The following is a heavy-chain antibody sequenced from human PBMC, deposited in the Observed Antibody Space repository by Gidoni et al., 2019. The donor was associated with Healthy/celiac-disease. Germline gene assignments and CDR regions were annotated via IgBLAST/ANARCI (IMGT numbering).Heavy chain of an antibody. Sequence: QLQLQESGPGLVKPSETLSLPCTVPGRSSSSSSYYWGWIRQPPGKGLERIGSIYYSGSTYYNPSLKSRVTISVDTSKNQFSLKLSSVTAADTAVYYCARVLPSFLNYWGQGTLVTVSS. V-gene: IGHV4-39*07. J-gene: IGHJ4*02. CDR3: ARVLPSFLNY. CDR2: IYYSGST. CDR1: GRSSSSSSYY.